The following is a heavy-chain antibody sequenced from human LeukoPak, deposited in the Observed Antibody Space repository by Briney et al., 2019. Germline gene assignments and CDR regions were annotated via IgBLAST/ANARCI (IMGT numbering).Heavy chain of an antibody. V-gene: IGHV4-34*01. Sequence: SETPSLTCAVYGGSFSDYYWSWIRQPPGEGLEWIGEINHSGSTNYKSSLKSRVTMSVDTSKNQFSLKLNSVTAADTAVYYCARQLAVAAYFDYWGQGMLVTVSS. CDR2: INHSGST. CDR1: GGSFSDYY. J-gene: IGHJ4*02. D-gene: IGHD6-19*01. CDR3: ARQLAVAAYFDY.